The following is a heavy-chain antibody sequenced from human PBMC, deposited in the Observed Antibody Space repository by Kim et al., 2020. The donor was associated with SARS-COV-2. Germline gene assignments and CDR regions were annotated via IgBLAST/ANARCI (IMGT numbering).Heavy chain of an antibody. CDR3: ARVVGFLVGYCSSTSCPPGRGWFDP. Sequence: SETLSLTCAVSGGSISSSNWWSWVRQPPGKGLEWIGEIYHSGSTNYNPSLKSRVTISVDKSKNQFSLKLGSVTAADTAVYYCARVVGFLVGYCSSTSCPPGRGWFDPWGQGTLVTVSS. CDR2: IYHSGST. CDR1: GGSISSSNW. J-gene: IGHJ5*02. D-gene: IGHD2-2*03. V-gene: IGHV4-4*02.